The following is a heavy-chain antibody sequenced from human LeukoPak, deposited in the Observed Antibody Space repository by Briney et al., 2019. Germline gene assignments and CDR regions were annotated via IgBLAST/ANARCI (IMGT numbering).Heavy chain of an antibody. V-gene: IGHV3-72*01. CDR2: TRNKANSYTT. J-gene: IGHJ4*02. Sequence: GGSLRVSWAASGFNFSDHYMDWVRQAPGKGLEWVGRTRNKANSYTTEYAASVKGRFTISRDDSKNSLYLQMNSLKTEDTAVYYCARPRYSSSWYYFDYWGQGTLVTVSS. D-gene: IGHD6-13*01. CDR3: ARPRYSSSWYYFDY. CDR1: GFNFSDHY.